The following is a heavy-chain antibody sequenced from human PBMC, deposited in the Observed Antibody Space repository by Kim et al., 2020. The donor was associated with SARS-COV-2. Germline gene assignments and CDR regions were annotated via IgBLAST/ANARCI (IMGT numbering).Heavy chain of an antibody. CDR3: AKKGVSGASFDP. CDR2: ISYDGSNK. Sequence: GGSLRLSCAASGFTFSSYGMHWVRQAPGKGLEWVAVISYDGSNKYYADSVKGRFTISRDNSKNTLYLQMNSLRAEDTAVYYCAKKGVSGASFDPWGQGTLVTISS. V-gene: IGHV3-30*18. CDR1: GFTFSSYG. D-gene: IGHD6-19*01. J-gene: IGHJ5*02.